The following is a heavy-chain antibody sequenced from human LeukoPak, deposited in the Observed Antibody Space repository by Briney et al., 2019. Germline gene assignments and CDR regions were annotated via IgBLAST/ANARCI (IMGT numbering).Heavy chain of an antibody. Sequence: ASVKVSCKASGYTFTGYYMHWVRQAPGQGLEWMGWINPNSGGTNYAQKFQGRVTMTRDTSISTAYMELSRLRSDDTAVYYCARCTMVRGVIILFDYWGQGTLVTVSS. V-gene: IGHV1-2*02. CDR3: ARCTMVRGVIILFDY. D-gene: IGHD3-10*01. CDR2: INPNSGGT. CDR1: GYTFTGYY. J-gene: IGHJ4*02.